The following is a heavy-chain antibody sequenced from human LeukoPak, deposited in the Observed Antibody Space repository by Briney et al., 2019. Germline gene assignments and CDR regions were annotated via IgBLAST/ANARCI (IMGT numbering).Heavy chain of an antibody. J-gene: IGHJ3*02. CDR1: GYTFTGYY. CDR2: INPNSGGT. CDR3: ARDRDTMIALVTRGRDAFDI. D-gene: IGHD3-22*01. Sequence: ASVKVSCKASGYTFTGYYMHWVRQAPGQGLEWMGWINPNSGGTNYAQKFQGRVTMTRDTSIRTAYMELSRLRSDDTAVYYCARDRDTMIALVTRGRDAFDIWGQGTMVTVSS. V-gene: IGHV1-2*02.